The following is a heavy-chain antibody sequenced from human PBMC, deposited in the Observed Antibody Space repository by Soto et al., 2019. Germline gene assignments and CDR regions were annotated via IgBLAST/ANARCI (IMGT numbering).Heavy chain of an antibody. CDR1: GVTFSSYA. J-gene: IGHJ6*02. D-gene: IGHD2-15*01. CDR2: IIPIFGTA. Sequence: GASVKVSCKASGVTFSSYAISWVRQAPGQGLEWMGGIIPIFGTANYAQKFQGRVTITADESTSTAYMELSSLRSEDTAVYYCARCICSGGSCYSRGYRYYYYGMDVWGQGTTVTVSS. V-gene: IGHV1-69*13. CDR3: ARCICSGGSCYSRGYRYYYYGMDV.